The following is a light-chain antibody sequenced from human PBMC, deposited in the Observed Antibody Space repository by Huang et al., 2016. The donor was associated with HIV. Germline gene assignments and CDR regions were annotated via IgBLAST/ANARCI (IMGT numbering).Light chain of an antibody. Sequence: EIVLTQSPATLSLSPGEGATLSCRASQSIGSYLAWYHKRPGQAPRLRIYDASVRATGIPARFSGRGSGTDFTLTISSLEPEDFAVYYCQQRNNWPPWTFGQGTKVELK. V-gene: IGKV3-11*01. CDR1: QSIGSY. CDR2: DAS. J-gene: IGKJ1*01. CDR3: QQRNNWPPWT.